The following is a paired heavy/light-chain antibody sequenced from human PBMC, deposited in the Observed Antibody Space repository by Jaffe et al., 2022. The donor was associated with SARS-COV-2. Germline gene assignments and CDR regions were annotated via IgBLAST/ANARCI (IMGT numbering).Heavy chain of an antibody. CDR2: ISPSGGDT. CDR3: AKGGGGYLDY. D-gene: IGHD2-15*01. Sequence: EVQLVESGGGLVQPGGSLRLSCAASGFTFSSYGMSWVRQAPGKGLQWVSSISPSGGDTYYADSVKGRFTISRDNSKNTVHLQMNSLRADDTAVYYCAKGGGGYLDYWGQGSLVTVSS. V-gene: IGHV3-23*04. CDR1: GFTFSSYG. J-gene: IGHJ4*02.
Light chain of an antibody. CDR3: ETWDTNTRV. CDR2: VEGSGSY. V-gene: IGLV4-60*03. J-gene: IGLJ3*02. CDR1: SGHSRSI. Sequence: QPVLTQSSSASASLGSSVKLTCTLSSGHSRSIIAWHQQQPGKAPRYLMKVEGSGSYNKGSGVPDRFSGSTSGADRCLTISNLQSEDEADYYCETWDTNTRVFGGGTKLTVL.